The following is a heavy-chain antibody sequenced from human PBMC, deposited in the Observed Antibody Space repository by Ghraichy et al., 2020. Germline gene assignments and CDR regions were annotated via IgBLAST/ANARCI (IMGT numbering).Heavy chain of an antibody. D-gene: IGHD3-16*01. CDR3: VRARGGTFDY. J-gene: IGHJ4*02. CDR2: TYYRSKWYN. CDR1: GDSVTSNNAA. V-gene: IGHV6-1*01. Sequence: SQTLSLTCAISGDSVTSNNAAWNWIRQSPSRGLEWLGRTYYRSKWYNDYAVSVKSRITINPDTSKNQFSLPLTSVTPEDTAVDYCVRARGGTFDYWGQETLVTVSS.